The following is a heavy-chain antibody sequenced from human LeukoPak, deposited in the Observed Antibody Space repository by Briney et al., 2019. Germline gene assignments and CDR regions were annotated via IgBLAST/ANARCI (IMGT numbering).Heavy chain of an antibody. CDR1: GFTFSSYW. J-gene: IGHJ6*03. CDR2: IKQDGSEK. CDR3: ARGALYYMDV. Sequence: GGSLRLSCAASGFTFSSYWMSWVRQAPGKGLEWVANIKQDGSEKYYVDSVKGRFTISRDNSKNTLYLQMKSLRAEDTAVYYCARGALYYMDVWGKGTTVTISS. V-gene: IGHV3-7*03.